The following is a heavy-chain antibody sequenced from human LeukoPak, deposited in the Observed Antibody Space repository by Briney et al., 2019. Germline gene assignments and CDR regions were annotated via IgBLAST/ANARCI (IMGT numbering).Heavy chain of an antibody. CDR1: GFTFRRYG. Sequence: PGGSLRLSCAASGFTFRRYGMHWVRQAPGKGLEGVAVISYDGSNKYYADSVKGRFTISRDNSKHTLYLQMNSLRAEDTAVYYCAKDSKSYYYGSGSYTHPDYWGQGTLVTVSS. V-gene: IGHV3-30*18. D-gene: IGHD3-10*01. CDR2: ISYDGSNK. J-gene: IGHJ4*02. CDR3: AKDSKSYYYGSGSYTHPDY.